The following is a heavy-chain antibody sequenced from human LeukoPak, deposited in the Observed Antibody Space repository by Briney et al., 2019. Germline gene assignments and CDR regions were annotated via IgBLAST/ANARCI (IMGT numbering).Heavy chain of an antibody. CDR3: ARSYYCSTSSCYAYFDY. V-gene: IGHV4-39*01. CDR2: IYYSGST. D-gene: IGHD2-2*01. CDR1: GGSISSSRYY. Sequence: SETLSLTCTVSGGSISSSRYYWGWIRQPPGKGLEWIGSIYYSGSTYYNPSLKSRATISVDTSKNEFSLKLSSVTAADTAFYFCARSYYCSTSSCYAYFDYWGQGTLVTVSS. J-gene: IGHJ4*02.